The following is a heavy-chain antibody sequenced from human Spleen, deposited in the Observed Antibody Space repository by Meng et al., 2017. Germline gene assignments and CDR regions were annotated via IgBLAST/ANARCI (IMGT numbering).Heavy chain of an antibody. V-gene: IGHV1-46*01. J-gene: IGHJ3*02. CDR2: INPSGGYT. CDR3: ARDSTAMIVGDAFDI. D-gene: IGHD5-18*01. CDR1: GYTFTGYY. Sequence: ASVKVSCKASGYTFTGYYMHWVRQAPGQGLEWMGLINPSGGYTTYAQKFQGRVTMTRDTPTTTVYMELSSLRSEDTAVYYCARDSTAMIVGDAFDIWGQGTMVTVSS.